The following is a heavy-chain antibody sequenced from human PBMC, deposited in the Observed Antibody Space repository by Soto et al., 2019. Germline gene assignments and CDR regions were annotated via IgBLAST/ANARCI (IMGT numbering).Heavy chain of an antibody. Sequence: QVQLQESGPGLVKPSQTLSLTCTVSGGSISSGGYYWSWIRQHPGKGLEWIGYIYYSGSTYYNPSLKSLVTISVDASKNQFSLKLSSVTAADTAVYYCARDSLGSWYLIDYWGQGTLVTVSS. V-gene: IGHV4-31*01. D-gene: IGHD6-13*01. CDR1: GGSISSGGYY. CDR2: IYYSGST. CDR3: ARDSLGSWYLIDY. J-gene: IGHJ4*02.